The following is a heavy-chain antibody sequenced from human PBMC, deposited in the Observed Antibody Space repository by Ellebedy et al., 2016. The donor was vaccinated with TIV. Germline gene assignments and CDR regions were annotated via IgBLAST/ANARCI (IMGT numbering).Heavy chain of an antibody. Sequence: MPSETLSLTCAVYGGSLSGYYWNWIRQPPGQGLEWIGDIHHSGNSLIHPSLKSRVTLSLDTSKSQFSLNLRSVTAADTATYYCARDLGRYGMDVWGQGTTVTVSS. J-gene: IGHJ6*02. CDR2: IHHSGNS. CDR1: GGSLSGYY. CDR3: ARDLGRYGMDV. V-gene: IGHV4-34*10.